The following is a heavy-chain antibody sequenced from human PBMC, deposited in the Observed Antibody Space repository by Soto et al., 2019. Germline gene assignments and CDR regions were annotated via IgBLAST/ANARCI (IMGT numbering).Heavy chain of an antibody. CDR1: GFTFSDYY. D-gene: IGHD1-26*01. V-gene: IGHV3-11*01. CDR2: LSRSGSTI. J-gene: IGHJ4*02. CDR3: ARDSSGGSFLC. Sequence: QVQLVESGGGLVKPGGSLRLSCAASGFTFSDYYMNWIRQAPGTGLEWISYLSRSGSTIYYADSVKGRFTISRDNAKKSLYLQMNSLRAEDTAVYYCARDSSGGSFLCWGQGTLVTVSS.